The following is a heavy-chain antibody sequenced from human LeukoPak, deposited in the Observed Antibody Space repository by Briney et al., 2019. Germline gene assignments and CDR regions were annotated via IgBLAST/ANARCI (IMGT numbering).Heavy chain of an antibody. CDR1: GGTFSSYA. CDR3: ARAYYYNSSGLFDY. V-gene: IGHV1-69*13. J-gene: IGHJ4*02. Sequence: SVKVPCKASGGTFSSYAISWVRQAPGQGLEWMGGIIPIFGTANYAQKFQGRVTITADESTSTAYMELSSLRSEDTAVYYCARAYYYNSSGLFDYWGQGTLVTVSS. D-gene: IGHD3-22*01. CDR2: IIPIFGTA.